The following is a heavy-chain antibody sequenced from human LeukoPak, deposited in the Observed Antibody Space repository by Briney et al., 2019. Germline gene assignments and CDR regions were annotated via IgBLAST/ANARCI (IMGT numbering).Heavy chain of an antibody. Sequence: SETLSLTCTVSGYSISSGYYWGWIRQPPGKGLEWIGSIYHSGSTYYNPSLKSRVTISVDTSKNQFSLKLSSVTAADMAVYYCARVEEGYGSGRRENFYYYYMDVWGKGTTVTISS. CDR2: IYHSGST. CDR3: ARVEEGYGSGRRENFYYYYMDV. V-gene: IGHV4-38-2*02. J-gene: IGHJ6*03. D-gene: IGHD3-10*01. CDR1: GYSISSGYY.